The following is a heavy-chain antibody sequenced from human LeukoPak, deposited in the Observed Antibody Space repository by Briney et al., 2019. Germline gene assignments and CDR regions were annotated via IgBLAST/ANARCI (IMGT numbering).Heavy chain of an antibody. CDR2: INTDGTST. CDR3: ARVGYTAMNGIGDAFDI. CDR1: GFTFSDYS. Sequence: GGSLRLSCAASGFTFSDYSMHWVRQAPGKGLEWVSRINTDGTSTDYADSVQGRITILRDNAKNTMYLQIHSLRVEDTAVYYCARVGYTAMNGIGDAFDIWGQGALVAVSS. J-gene: IGHJ3*02. D-gene: IGHD5-18*01. V-gene: IGHV3-74*01.